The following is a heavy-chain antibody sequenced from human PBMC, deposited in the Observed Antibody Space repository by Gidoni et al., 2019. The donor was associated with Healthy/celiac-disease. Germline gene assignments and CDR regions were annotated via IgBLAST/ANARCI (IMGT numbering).Heavy chain of an antibody. D-gene: IGHD3-3*01. CDR1: GFTFSSYA. Sequence: EVQLLESGGGLVQPGGSLRLSCAASGFTFSSYAMSWVRQAPGKGLEWVSAISGSGGSTYYADSVKGRFTISRDNSKNTLYLQMNSLRAEDTAVYYCAKDQFSYYDFWSGYYYYYYGMDVWGQGTTVTVSS. CDR2: ISGSGGST. CDR3: AKDQFSYYDFWSGYYYYYYGMDV. J-gene: IGHJ6*02. V-gene: IGHV3-23*01.